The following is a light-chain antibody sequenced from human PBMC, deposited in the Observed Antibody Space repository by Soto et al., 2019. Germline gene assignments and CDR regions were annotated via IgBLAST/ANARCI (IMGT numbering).Light chain of an antibody. CDR3: AAWDDSLNGWV. J-gene: IGLJ3*02. Sequence: QSVLTQPPSASGTPGQRVTISCTGTSSNIGSNPVNWYQQLPGTAPKALIYSNNQRPSGVPDRFSGSKSGTSASLAISGLQSEDEAHYHCAAWDDSLNGWVFGGGTKLTVL. CDR2: SNN. V-gene: IGLV1-44*01. CDR1: SSNIGSNP.